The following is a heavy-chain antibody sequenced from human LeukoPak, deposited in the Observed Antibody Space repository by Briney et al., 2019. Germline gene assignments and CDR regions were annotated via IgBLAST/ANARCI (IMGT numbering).Heavy chain of an antibody. J-gene: IGHJ3*02. Sequence: PSETLSLTCTVSGGSISSGLYYWSWIRQPAGKGLEWIGRIYTSGSTNYNPSLKSRVTISLDTSKNQFSLKLSSVTAADTAVYYCARAYGSGSLDAFDIWGQGTMVTVSS. D-gene: IGHD3-10*01. CDR1: GGSISSGLYY. V-gene: IGHV4-61*02. CDR2: IYTSGST. CDR3: ARAYGSGSLDAFDI.